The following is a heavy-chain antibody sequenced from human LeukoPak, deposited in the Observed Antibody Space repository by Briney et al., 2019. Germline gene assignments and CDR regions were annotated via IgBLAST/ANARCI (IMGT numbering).Heavy chain of an antibody. CDR3: ARGSYQLLW. J-gene: IGHJ4*02. CDR2: IKQDGSEK. D-gene: IGHD2-2*01. Sequence: GGSLRLSCAASGFTFSSYAMSWVRQAPGKGLEWVAHIKQDGSEKYYVDSVKGRFTISRDNAKNSLYLQMNSLRAEDTAVYYCARGSYQLLWGGQGTLVTVSS. CDR1: GFTFSSYA. V-gene: IGHV3-7*01.